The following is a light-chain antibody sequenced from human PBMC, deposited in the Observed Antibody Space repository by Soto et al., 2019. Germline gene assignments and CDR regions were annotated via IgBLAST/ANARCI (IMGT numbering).Light chain of an antibody. J-gene: IGLJ3*02. CDR1: GSDVGDSSH. V-gene: IGLV2-11*01. Sequence: QSALTQPRSVSGSPGQSVTISCTATGSDVGDSSHVSWYQLHPGKAPKLMIYEVNNRPSGVPDRFSGSKSGSTASLTISGLQAEDEAEYYCCLSPGSLTWLFGGGTKLPVL. CDR2: EVN. CDR3: CLSPGSLTWL.